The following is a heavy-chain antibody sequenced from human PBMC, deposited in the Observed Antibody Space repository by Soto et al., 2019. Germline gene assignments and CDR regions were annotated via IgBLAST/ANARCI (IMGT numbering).Heavy chain of an antibody. V-gene: IGHV4-30-4*01. CDR1: GDSVSSVGFH. D-gene: IGHD3-3*01. CDR3: ARAPVGLDTISYFDY. J-gene: IGHJ4*02. Sequence: SETLSLTCTVSGDSVSSVGFHRAWLRRPTGKGPEWIGSIYNGGSTYYRPSLGSRMHMSLYGTRNHYSLRLTSVTAADTAVYFCARAPVGLDTISYFDYWGQGKLVTVSS. CDR2: IYNGGST.